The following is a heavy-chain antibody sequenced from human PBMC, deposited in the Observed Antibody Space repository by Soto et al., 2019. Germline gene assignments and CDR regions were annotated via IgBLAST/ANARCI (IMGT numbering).Heavy chain of an antibody. Sequence: QVQLQQWGAGLLKPSETLSLTCAVYGGAFSGYYWSWIRQPPGKGLEWIGEINHSGSTNYNPSLKRRVTISVDTSKNQFALKLSSVTAADPAVYYCARGAAAAPHYFDYWGQGTLVTVSS. D-gene: IGHD6-13*01. V-gene: IGHV4-34*01. CDR1: GGAFSGYY. CDR3: ARGAAAAPHYFDY. J-gene: IGHJ4*02. CDR2: INHSGST.